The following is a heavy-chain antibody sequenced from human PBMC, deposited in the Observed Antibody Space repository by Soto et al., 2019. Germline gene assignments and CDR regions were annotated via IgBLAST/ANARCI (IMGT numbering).Heavy chain of an antibody. CDR1: GGSFSGYY. Sequence: SETLSLTFAVYGGSFSGYYWSWIRQPPGKGLEWIGEINHSGSTNYNPSLKSRVTISVDTSKNQFSLKLSSVTAADTAVYYCARRGAVAGTDFDYWGQGTLVTVSS. CDR3: ARRGAVAGTDFDY. V-gene: IGHV4-34*01. CDR2: INHSGST. D-gene: IGHD6-19*01. J-gene: IGHJ4*02.